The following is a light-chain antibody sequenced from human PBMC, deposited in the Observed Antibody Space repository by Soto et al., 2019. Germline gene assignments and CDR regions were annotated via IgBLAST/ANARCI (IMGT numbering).Light chain of an antibody. Sequence: DLQMTQSPSTLSASVGDRVTITCRARQSISTWLAWYQQKPGEAPNLLIYKASTLRSGVPSRFSGSGSGTEFTLTISSLQPDDFATYYCQQYSIYSRTFGQGTKVELK. J-gene: IGKJ1*01. CDR3: QQYSIYSRT. CDR2: KAS. V-gene: IGKV1-5*03. CDR1: QSISTW.